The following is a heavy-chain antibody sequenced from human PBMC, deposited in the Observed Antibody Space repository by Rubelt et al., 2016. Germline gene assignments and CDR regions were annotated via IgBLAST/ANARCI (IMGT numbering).Heavy chain of an antibody. J-gene: IGHJ4*02. D-gene: IGHD2-8*01. CDR2: IWDDGSNK. CDR1: GFTFSSYG. Sequence: GGGVVQPGKSLRLSCAASGFTFSSYGMHWVRQAPGKGLEWVAVIWDDGSNKYYGDPGEGRFTISKDNYKNTVYLQMNSLRAEGTAVYYCVRGLGVSARNYLDYWGQGTPVTVSS. CDR3: VRGLGVSARNYLDY. V-gene: IGHV3-33*01.